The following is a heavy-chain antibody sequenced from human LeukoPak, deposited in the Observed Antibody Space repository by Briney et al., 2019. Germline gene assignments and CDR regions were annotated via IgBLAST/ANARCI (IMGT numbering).Heavy chain of an antibody. CDR3: AREEQLVRRGYTDV. CDR1: GFTFSSYA. CDR2: IWYDGSKK. J-gene: IGHJ6*03. V-gene: IGHV3-33*01. D-gene: IGHD6-6*01. Sequence: GGSLRLSCAASGFTFSSYAMHWVRQAPGKGLEWVAIIWYDGSKKFYGDSVKGRFTISRDNSKNTLYLQMNSLRVEDTAVFYCAREEQLVRRGYTDVWGKGTTVTVSS.